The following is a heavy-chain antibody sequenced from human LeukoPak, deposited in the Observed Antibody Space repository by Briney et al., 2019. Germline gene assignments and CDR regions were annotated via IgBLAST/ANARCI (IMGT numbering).Heavy chain of an antibody. CDR1: GYSISSSYY. Sequence: NPSETLSLTCTVSGYSISSSYYWGWIRQPPGKGLEWIGSIYYSRSTYYNPSLKSRVTISVDTSKNQFSLKLSSVTAADTAVYYFARGPTVTFFDYWGQGTLVTGSS. V-gene: IGHV4-38-2*02. J-gene: IGHJ4*02. CDR3: ARGPTVTFFDY. CDR2: IYYSRST. D-gene: IGHD4-17*01.